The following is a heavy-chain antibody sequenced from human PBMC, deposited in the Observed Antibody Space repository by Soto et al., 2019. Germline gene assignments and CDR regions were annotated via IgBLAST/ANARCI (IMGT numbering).Heavy chain of an antibody. CDR2: ISSNGGST. J-gene: IGHJ3*02. CDR1: GFTFSSYA. D-gene: IGHD3-10*01. Sequence: EVQLVESGGGLVQPGGSLRLSCSASGFTFSSYAMHWVRQAPGKGLEYVSAISSNGGSTYYADSVKGRFTISRDNSKNTLYLQMSSLRAEDTAVYYCVKDGRGSGVWDAFDIWGQGTMVTVSS. V-gene: IGHV3-64D*06. CDR3: VKDGRGSGVWDAFDI.